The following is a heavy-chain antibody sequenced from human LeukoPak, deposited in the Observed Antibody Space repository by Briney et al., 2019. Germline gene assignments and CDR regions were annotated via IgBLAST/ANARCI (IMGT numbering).Heavy chain of an antibody. Sequence: VISPDGTNIYYAGSVKGRFTISRDNSENTLYLQMNSLRAEDTALYYCSRDGEHGYNDIDFWGQGTLVTVSS. CDR3: SRDGEHGYNDIDF. D-gene: IGHD5-24*01. CDR2: ISPDGTNI. J-gene: IGHJ4*02. V-gene: IGHV3-30-3*01.